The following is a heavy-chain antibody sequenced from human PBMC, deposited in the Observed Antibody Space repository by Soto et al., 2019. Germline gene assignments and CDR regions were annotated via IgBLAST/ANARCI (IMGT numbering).Heavy chain of an antibody. V-gene: IGHV3-23*01. D-gene: IGHD3-22*01. CDR1: GFTFSSYA. CDR3: AKTTGETTYYYDSSGYPDF. J-gene: IGHJ4*02. CDR2: ISGSGGST. Sequence: GGSLRLSCAASGFTFSSYAMSWARQAPGKGLEWVSAISGSGGSTYYADSVKGRFTISRDNSKNTLYLQMNSLRAEDTAVYYRAKTTGETTYYYDSSGYPDFWGQGTLVTVSS.